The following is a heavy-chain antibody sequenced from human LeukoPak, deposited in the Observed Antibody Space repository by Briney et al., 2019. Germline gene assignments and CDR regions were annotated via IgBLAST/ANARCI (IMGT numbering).Heavy chain of an antibody. D-gene: IGHD3-22*01. CDR3: ASSYYYDSSRYSSY. CDR2: ISSSSSYI. Sequence: GGSLRLSCAASGYTLSSYSMNWVRQAPGKGLEWVSSISSSSSYIYYADSVKGRFTISRDNAKNSLYLQMNSLRAEDTAVYYCASSYYYDSSRYSSYWGQGTLVTVSS. CDR1: GYTLSSYS. J-gene: IGHJ4*02. V-gene: IGHV3-21*01.